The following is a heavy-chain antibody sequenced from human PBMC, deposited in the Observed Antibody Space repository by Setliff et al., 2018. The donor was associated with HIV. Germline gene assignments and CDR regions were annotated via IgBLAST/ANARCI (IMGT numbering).Heavy chain of an antibody. V-gene: IGHV4-34*01. J-gene: IGHJ4*02. CDR1: SGSFSGYR. Sequence: SLTCAVYSGSFSGYRWTWIRQPPGKGLEWIGEINHRGSTTYNPSLRSRVTISVDTSKNQFSLKLNSVTAADTAVYYCARGDYYDSTGYEGLDSWGRGTLVTVSS. CDR2: INHRGST. CDR3: ARGDYYDSTGYEGLDS. D-gene: IGHD3-22*01.